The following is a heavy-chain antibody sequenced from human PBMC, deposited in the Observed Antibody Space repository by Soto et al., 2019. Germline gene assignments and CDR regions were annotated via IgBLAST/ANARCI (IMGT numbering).Heavy chain of an antibody. Sequence: EVQLLESGGGLVQPGGSLRLSCTASGFTFSSYAMSWVRQAPEKGLEWISSINVVGGATNFADSVKGRFTISRDDSKNTLYLQMNSLRAEDTAVYYCAKNYYFDCWGQGTRVTVSA. V-gene: IGHV3-23*01. CDR3: AKNYYFDC. J-gene: IGHJ4*02. CDR1: GFTFSSYA. CDR2: INVVGGAT.